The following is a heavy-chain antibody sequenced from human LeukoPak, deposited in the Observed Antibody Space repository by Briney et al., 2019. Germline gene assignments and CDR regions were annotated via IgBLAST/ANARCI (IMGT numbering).Heavy chain of an antibody. J-gene: IGHJ6*03. CDR1: GGSISSYY. Sequence: SETLSLTCTVSGGSISSYYWSWIRQPPGKGLEWIGYIYYSGSTNYNPSIKSGGTISVDKSKNQFSLKPSTVTAADTAVYYCARLKDFWSGYYGDYYYYYMDVWGKGTTVTVSS. V-gene: IGHV4-59*12. CDR3: ARLKDFWSGYYGDYYYYYMDV. CDR2: IYYSGST. D-gene: IGHD3-3*01.